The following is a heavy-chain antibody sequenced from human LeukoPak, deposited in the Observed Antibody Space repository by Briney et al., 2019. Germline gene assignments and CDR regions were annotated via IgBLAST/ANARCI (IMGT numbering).Heavy chain of an antibody. V-gene: IGHV1-69*06. CDR1: GGTFSSYA. D-gene: IGHD2-2*01. J-gene: IGHJ6*03. CDR2: IIPIFGTA. Sequence: ASVKVSCKASGGTFSSYAISWVRQAPGQGLEWMGGIIPIFGTANYAQKFQGRVTITADKSTSTAYMELSSLRSEDTAVYYCAREVGYCSSTSCLGYYYYYMDVWGKGTTVTVSS. CDR3: AREVGYCSSTSCLGYYYYYMDV.